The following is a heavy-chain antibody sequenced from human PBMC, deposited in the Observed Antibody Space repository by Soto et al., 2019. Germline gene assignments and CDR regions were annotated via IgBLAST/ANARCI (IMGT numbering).Heavy chain of an antibody. CDR2: IYPGDSDT. CDR1: GYSFTSYW. D-gene: IGHD2-8*01. CDR3: ARGYCTTNICDPWFDP. Sequence: GESLKISCTGVGYSFTSYWIGWVRQMPGKGLEWMGVIYPGDSDTRYSPSFQGQVTISADKSISTVYLQWSSLKASDTAMYYCARGYCTTNICDPWFDPWGQGTLVTVSS. V-gene: IGHV5-51*01. J-gene: IGHJ5*02.